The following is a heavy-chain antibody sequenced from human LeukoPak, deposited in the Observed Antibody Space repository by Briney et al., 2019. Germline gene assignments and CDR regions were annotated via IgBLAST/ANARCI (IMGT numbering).Heavy chain of an antibody. V-gene: IGHV1-24*01. CDR3: ATSSNYGDYEAFDY. J-gene: IGHJ4*02. CDR2: FDPEDGET. D-gene: IGHD4-17*01. CDR1: GYTLTQLS. Sequence: GASVKVSCTVSGYTLTQLSMHWVRQAPGKGREWMGGFDPEDGETIYAQKFQGRVTMTEDTSTDTAYMELSSLRSEDTAVYYCATSSNYGDYEAFDYWGQGTLVTVSS.